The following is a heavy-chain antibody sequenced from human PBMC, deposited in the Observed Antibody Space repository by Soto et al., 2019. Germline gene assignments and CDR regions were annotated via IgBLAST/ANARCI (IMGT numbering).Heavy chain of an antibody. D-gene: IGHD1-20*01. J-gene: IGHJ4*02. CDR2: ISAYNGNT. CDR1: AYTFTSYF. CDR3: ARPNWNPSLHFDY. Sequence: ASVKVSCNASAYTFTSYFISWVRQAPGQGLEWMGWISAYNGNTNYAQKLQGRVTMTTDTSTSTAYMELRSLRSDDTAVYYCARPNWNPSLHFDYWGQGTLVTVSS. V-gene: IGHV1-18*01.